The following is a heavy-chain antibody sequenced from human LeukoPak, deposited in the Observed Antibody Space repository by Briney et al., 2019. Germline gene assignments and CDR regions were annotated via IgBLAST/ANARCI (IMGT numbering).Heavy chain of an antibody. CDR3: AREGAAAGYYYYYYMDV. Sequence: KPSETLSLTCTVSGGSISSYYWSWIRQPPGKGLEWIGYIYYSGSTNYNPSLKSRVTISLDTSKNQFSLKLSSVTAADTAVYYCAREGAAAGYYYYYYMDVWGKGTTVTVSS. J-gene: IGHJ6*03. CDR2: IYYSGST. V-gene: IGHV4-59*12. D-gene: IGHD6-13*01. CDR1: GGSISSYY.